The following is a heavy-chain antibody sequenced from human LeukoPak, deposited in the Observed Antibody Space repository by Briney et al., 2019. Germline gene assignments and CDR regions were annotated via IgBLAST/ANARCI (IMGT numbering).Heavy chain of an antibody. D-gene: IGHD3-22*01. Sequence: GGSLRLSCAASGFTFSDYYMSWIRQASGKGLEWVSYISSSGSTIYYADSVKGRFTISRDNAKNSLYLQMNSLRAEDTAVYYCASGYYDSSGLGWFDPWGQGTLVTVSS. V-gene: IGHV3-11*01. J-gene: IGHJ5*02. CDR1: GFTFSDYY. CDR3: ASGYYDSSGLGWFDP. CDR2: ISSSGSTI.